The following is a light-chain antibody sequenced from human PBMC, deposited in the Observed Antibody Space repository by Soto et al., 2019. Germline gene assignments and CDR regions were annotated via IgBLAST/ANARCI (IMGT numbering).Light chain of an antibody. CDR1: HGISSH. CDR3: QQRSNWPPIA. J-gene: IGKJ5*01. Sequence: VLTQSPAGLSVSTGARASRSCRASHGISSHLAWYQQKPGQPPRLLIYGASSRATGIPARFSGSGSGTDFTLTISSLEPEDFAVYYCQQRSNWPPIAFGQGTRLEIK. V-gene: IGKV3-11*01. CDR2: GAS.